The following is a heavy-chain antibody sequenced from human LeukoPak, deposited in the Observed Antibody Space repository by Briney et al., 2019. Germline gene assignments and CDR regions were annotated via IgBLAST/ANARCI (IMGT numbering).Heavy chain of an antibody. Sequence: PGGSLRLSCAASGFTFSSYGMHWVRQAPGKGLEWVAVMSLDGSNKYYADSVKGRFTISRDNSKNTLYLQMNSLRAEDTAVYYCANASGGPNYWGQGTLVTVSS. CDR1: GFTFSSYG. V-gene: IGHV3-30*18. CDR3: ANASGGPNY. D-gene: IGHD4-23*01. J-gene: IGHJ4*02. CDR2: MSLDGSNK.